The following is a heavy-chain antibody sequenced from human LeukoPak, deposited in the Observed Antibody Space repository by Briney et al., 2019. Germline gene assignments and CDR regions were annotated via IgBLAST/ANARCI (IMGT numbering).Heavy chain of an antibody. Sequence: ASVKVSCKASGYTFTTYYMHWVRQAPGQGLEWMGIINCSGGSTIYAQKFQGRVTMTRDTSTRTVYMGLSSLRSEDTAVYYCARESSVTAMDIGSYWGQGTLVTVSS. CDR1: GYTFTTYY. V-gene: IGHV1-46*01. CDR2: INCSGGST. CDR3: ARESSVTAMDIGSY. J-gene: IGHJ4*02. D-gene: IGHD2-2*03.